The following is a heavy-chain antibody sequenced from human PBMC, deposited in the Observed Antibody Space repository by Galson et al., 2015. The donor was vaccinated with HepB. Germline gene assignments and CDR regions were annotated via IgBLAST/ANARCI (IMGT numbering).Heavy chain of an antibody. Sequence: SLRLSCAASGFTFTSSGMSWVRQAPGKGLEWVATVNGNGIFTYHADSVKGRFTVSKDISKDTVYLQMNSLRGEDTALYYCAKDDPPLSFYAYWGQGALVTVSS. CDR1: GFTFTSSG. D-gene: IGHD2/OR15-2a*01. J-gene: IGHJ4*02. CDR3: AKDDPPLSFYAY. CDR2: VNGNGIFT. V-gene: IGHV3-23*01.